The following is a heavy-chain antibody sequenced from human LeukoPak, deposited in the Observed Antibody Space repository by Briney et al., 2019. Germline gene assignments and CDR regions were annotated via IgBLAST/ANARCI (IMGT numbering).Heavy chain of an antibody. J-gene: IGHJ4*02. CDR2: ISGSGGST. D-gene: IGHD1-26*01. CDR3: AKVHNRIVGVKYYFDY. V-gene: IGHV3-23*01. Sequence: PGGSLRLSCAASGFTFSSYAMSWVRQAPGKGLEWVSAISGSGGSTYYADSVKGRFTISRDNSKNTLHLQMNSLRAEDTAVYYCAKVHNRIVGVKYYFDYWGQGTLVTVSS. CDR1: GFTFSSYA.